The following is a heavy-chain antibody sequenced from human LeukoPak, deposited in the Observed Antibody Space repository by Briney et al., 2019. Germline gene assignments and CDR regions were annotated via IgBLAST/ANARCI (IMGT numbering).Heavy chain of an antibody. CDR1: GSTFTDYH. J-gene: IGHJ5*02. CDR3: ARGPSPGYARGWNTYFDP. V-gene: IGHV1-2*02. D-gene: IGHD6-19*01. CDR2: INPDSGGT. Sequence: ASVKVSCKASGSTFTDYHVHWVRQAPGQGLEWMGWINPDSGGTKYQGRVTMTRDTSISTVYMELSSLTSDDTAVFYCARGPSPGYARGWNTYFDPWGQGTLVTVSS.